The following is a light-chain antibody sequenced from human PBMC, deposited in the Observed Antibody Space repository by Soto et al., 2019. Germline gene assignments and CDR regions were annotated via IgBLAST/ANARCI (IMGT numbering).Light chain of an antibody. CDR1: QHVSSN. CDR3: QKYNNWSYT. V-gene: IGKV3-15*01. J-gene: IGKJ2*01. Sequence: EIVMTQSPATLSVSPGGSATLSCRASQHVSSNFAWYRQKPGQAPTLLIYRASTRATGIPARFRGSGSGTEFNLTISSMQSEHFAVYYCQKYNNWSYTFGQRTKLELK. CDR2: RAS.